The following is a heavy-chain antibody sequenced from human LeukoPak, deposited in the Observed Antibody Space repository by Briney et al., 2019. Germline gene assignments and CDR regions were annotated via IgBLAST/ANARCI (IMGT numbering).Heavy chain of an antibody. CDR3: ARARFGSGSSYFDY. CDR2: IYYSGST. CDR1: GGSISSYY. V-gene: IGHV4-59*01. J-gene: IGHJ4*02. D-gene: IGHD1-26*01. Sequence: SGTLSLTCTVSGGSISSYYWSWIRQPPGKGLEWIGYIYYSGSTNYNPSLKSRVTISVDTSKNQFSLKLSSVTAADTAVYYCARARFGSGSSYFDYWGQGTLVTVSS.